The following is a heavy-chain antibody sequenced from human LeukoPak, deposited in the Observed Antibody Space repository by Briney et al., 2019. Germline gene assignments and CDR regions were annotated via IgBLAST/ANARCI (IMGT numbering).Heavy chain of an antibody. Sequence: PSETLSLTCAVYGGSFSGYYWSWIRQPPGKGLEWIGEINHSGSTNYNPSLKSRVTISVDTSKNQFSLKLSSVTAADTAVYYCARAGVGYCSSTSCRNWFDPWGQGTLVTVSS. CDR2: INHSGST. V-gene: IGHV4-34*01. D-gene: IGHD2-2*03. J-gene: IGHJ5*02. CDR3: ARAGVGYCSSTSCRNWFDP. CDR1: GGSFSGYY.